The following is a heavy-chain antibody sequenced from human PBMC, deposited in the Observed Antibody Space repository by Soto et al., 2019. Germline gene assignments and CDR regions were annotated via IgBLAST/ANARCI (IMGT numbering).Heavy chain of an antibody. D-gene: IGHD4-17*01. CDR1: GGSFSGYY. Sequence: QEQLQQWGAGLLKPSETLSLTCAVYGGSFSGYYWSWIRQPPGKGLEWIGEINHSGSTNYNPSLKSRVTISVDTSKNQFSLKLSSVTAADTAVYYCARGREKSYGDYGGWKYYFDYWGQGTLVTVSS. CDR3: ARGREKSYGDYGGWKYYFDY. V-gene: IGHV4-34*01. CDR2: INHSGST. J-gene: IGHJ4*02.